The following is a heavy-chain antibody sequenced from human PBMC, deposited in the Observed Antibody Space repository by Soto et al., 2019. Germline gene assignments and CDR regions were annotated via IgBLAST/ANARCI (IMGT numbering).Heavy chain of an antibody. D-gene: IGHD1-26*01. V-gene: IGHV1-69*01. Sequence: QVQLVQSGAEVKKPGSSVKVSCKASGGTFSSYAISWVRQAPGQGLEWMGGIIPIFGTANYAQKFQGRVTITADESTGTAYMERGRRRPGDTAVYYGGGGGYSGSYLDDAFDIWGQGTMVTVSS. CDR2: IIPIFGTA. CDR3: GGGGYSGSYLDDAFDI. CDR1: GGTFSSYA. J-gene: IGHJ3*02.